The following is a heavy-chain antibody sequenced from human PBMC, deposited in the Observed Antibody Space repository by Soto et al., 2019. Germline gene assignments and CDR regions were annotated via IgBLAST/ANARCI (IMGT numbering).Heavy chain of an antibody. CDR1: GFSVSSKY. V-gene: IGHV3-66*01. J-gene: IGHJ4*02. CDR2: IYRGDDA. D-gene: IGHD1-26*01. CDR3: ARGIRWEISAFDY. Sequence: EVQLVESGGGLVQPGGSLRLSCTVSGFSVSSKYMSWVRQAPGKGLEWVSVIYRGDDAHYADSVRGRFTISRDNSKNTLNLQMNTLRAEDTAVNYCARGIRWEISAFDYCGQGTLVSVSS.